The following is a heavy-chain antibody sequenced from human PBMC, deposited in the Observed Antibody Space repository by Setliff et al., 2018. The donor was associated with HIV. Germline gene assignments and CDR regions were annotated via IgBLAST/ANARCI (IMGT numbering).Heavy chain of an antibody. Sequence: ASVKVSCKASGYTFTSYAMHWVRQAPGQRLEWMGWINAGNGNTKYSQKFQGRVTITRDTSASTAYMELSSLRSEDTAVYYCAREADQNPENYYYDSREGYFDSWGQGTLVTVSS. V-gene: IGHV1-3*01. CDR3: AREADQNPENYYYDSREGYFDS. CDR2: INAGNGNT. J-gene: IGHJ4*02. CDR1: GYTFTSYA. D-gene: IGHD3-22*01.